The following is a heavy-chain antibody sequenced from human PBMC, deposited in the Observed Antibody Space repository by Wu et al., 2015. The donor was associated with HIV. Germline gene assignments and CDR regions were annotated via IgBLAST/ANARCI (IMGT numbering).Heavy chain of an antibody. CDR3: ARGQGYSGYDSPVPNVDY. V-gene: IGHV1-2*02. Sequence: QVQLVQSGAEVKKPGASVKVSCKASGYTFTGYYMHWVRQAPGQGLEWMGWINPNSGGTNYAQKFQGRVTMTRDTSISTAYMELSRLRSDDTAVYYCARGQGYSGYDSPVPNVDYWGQGTLVTVSS. CDR1: GYTFTGYY. J-gene: IGHJ4*02. D-gene: IGHD5-12*01. CDR2: INPNSGGT.